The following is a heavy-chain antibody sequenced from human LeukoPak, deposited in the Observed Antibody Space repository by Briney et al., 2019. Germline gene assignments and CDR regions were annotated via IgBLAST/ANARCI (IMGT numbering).Heavy chain of an antibody. CDR3: ARTPGGSGNLFDY. V-gene: IGHV3-53*01. D-gene: IGHD3-10*01. Sequence: QPGGSLRLSCAASRFTASSDYMSWVRQAPGKGLEWVSIIYSGGSTYYADSVKGRFTISRDNSKNTLYLQMNSLRAEDTAVYYCARTPGGSGNLFDYWGQGTLVSVSS. CDR2: IYSGGST. J-gene: IGHJ4*02. CDR1: RFTASSDY.